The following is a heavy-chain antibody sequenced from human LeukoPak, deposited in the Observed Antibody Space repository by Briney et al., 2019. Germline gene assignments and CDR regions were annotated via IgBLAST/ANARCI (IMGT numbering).Heavy chain of an antibody. J-gene: IGHJ4*02. D-gene: IGHD4-17*01. Sequence: GASVKVSCRASGYTFTGSYIFWVRQDPGQGLEWMGRINPNSGVTIYAQKFQGRVTLTRDTSITTAYMELSSLRSDDTAVYYCARTDGVDYWGQGTLVTVSS. CDR3: ARTDGVDY. V-gene: IGHV1-2*06. CDR1: GYTFTGSY. CDR2: INPNSGVT.